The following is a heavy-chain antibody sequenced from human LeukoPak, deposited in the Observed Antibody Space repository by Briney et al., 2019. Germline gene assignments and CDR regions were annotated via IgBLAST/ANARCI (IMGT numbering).Heavy chain of an antibody. CDR2: INPNSGGT. CDR1: GYTFTGYY. Sequence: ASVKVSCKASGYTFTGYYMHWVRLAPGQGLEWMGWINPNSGGTNYAQKFQGRVTMTRDTSISTAYMELSRLRSDDTAVYYCARDEAYSSSWYWGDAFDIWGQGTMVTVSS. CDR3: ARDEAYSSSWYWGDAFDI. J-gene: IGHJ3*02. D-gene: IGHD6-13*01. V-gene: IGHV1-2*02.